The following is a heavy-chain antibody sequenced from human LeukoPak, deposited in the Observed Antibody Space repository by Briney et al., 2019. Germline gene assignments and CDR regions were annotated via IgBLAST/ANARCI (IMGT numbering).Heavy chain of an antibody. V-gene: IGHV3-21*01. J-gene: IGHJ4*02. Sequence: VGSLRLSCAASGFTFSSYSMNWVRQAPGKGLECVSSISTSSTYIYYADSVKGRFTISRDNAKNSLYLQMNSLRAEDTAVYYCARDPPFIIGTTFFDYWGQGTLVTVSS. CDR3: ARDPPFIIGTTFFDY. CDR2: ISTSSTYI. D-gene: IGHD1-20*01. CDR1: GFTFSSYS.